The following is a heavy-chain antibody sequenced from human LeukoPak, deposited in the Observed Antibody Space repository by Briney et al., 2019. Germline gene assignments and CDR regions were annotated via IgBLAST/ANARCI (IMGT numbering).Heavy chain of an antibody. J-gene: IGHJ4*02. Sequence: PGGSLRLSCAASGFTFSSWVRQAPGKGLEWVSTISGSGGSRSYADSVKGRFTISRDNSKNTLYLQMNSLRAEDTAVYYCAQVQTGRGYYHPFDYWGQGTLVTVSS. CDR1: GFTFSS. CDR3: AQVQTGRGYYHPFDY. V-gene: IGHV3-23*01. CDR2: ISGSGGSR. D-gene: IGHD3-22*01.